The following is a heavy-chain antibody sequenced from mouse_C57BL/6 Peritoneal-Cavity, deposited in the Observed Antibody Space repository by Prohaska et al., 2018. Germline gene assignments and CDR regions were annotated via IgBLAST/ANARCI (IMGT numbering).Heavy chain of an antibody. CDR2: INPNNGGT. D-gene: IGHD2-4*01. Sequence: GSINPNNGGTSYNQKFKGKATLTVNKSSSTAYMELRSLTSEDSAVYYCSRREEYDYDGIYAMDYWGQGTSVTVSS. J-gene: IGHJ4*01. V-gene: IGHV1-22*01. CDR3: SRREEYDYDGIYAMDY.